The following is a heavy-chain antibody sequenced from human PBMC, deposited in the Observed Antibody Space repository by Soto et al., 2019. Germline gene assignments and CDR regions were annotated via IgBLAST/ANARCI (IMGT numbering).Heavy chain of an antibody. Sequence: GGSLRLSCAASGFTFSSYGMHWVRQAPGKGLEWVAVISHDGSNKYYADSVKGRFTISRDNSKNTLYLQMNSLRAEDTAVYYCAKDLRAYCGGDCYAVDYWGQGTLVTVSS. CDR2: ISHDGSNK. D-gene: IGHD2-21*01. CDR1: GFTFSSYG. CDR3: AKDLRAYCGGDCYAVDY. V-gene: IGHV3-30*18. J-gene: IGHJ4*02.